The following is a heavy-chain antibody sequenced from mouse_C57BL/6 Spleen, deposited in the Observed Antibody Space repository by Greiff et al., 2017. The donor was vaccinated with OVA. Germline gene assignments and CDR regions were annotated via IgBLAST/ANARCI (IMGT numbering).Heavy chain of an antibody. Sequence: VQLQQSGAELVKPGASVKLSCKASGYTFTSYWMQWVKQRPGQGLEWIGEIDPSDSYTNYNQKFKGKATLTVDTSSSTAYMQLSSLTSEDSAVYYCARRIGNMGFDVWGTGTTVTVSS. V-gene: IGHV1-50*01. CDR3: ARRIGNMGFDV. D-gene: IGHD1-1*02. J-gene: IGHJ1*03. CDR2: IDPSDSYT. CDR1: GYTFTSYW.